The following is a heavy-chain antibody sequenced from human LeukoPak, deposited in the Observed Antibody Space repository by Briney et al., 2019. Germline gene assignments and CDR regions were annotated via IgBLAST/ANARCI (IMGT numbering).Heavy chain of an antibody. CDR2: IYQSGRT. CDR3: ASSSSRVSAAGIFES. D-gene: IGHD6-13*01. Sequence: SETLSLTCTVSGYSISSGYYWGWIRQPPGKGVEWGGSIYQSGRTYYNPSLKSRVTISVETSKNQFSLKLSSVPAAATAVYYCASSSSRVSAAGIFESWGQGTLVTVSS. J-gene: IGHJ4*02. CDR1: GYSISSGYY. V-gene: IGHV4-38-2*02.